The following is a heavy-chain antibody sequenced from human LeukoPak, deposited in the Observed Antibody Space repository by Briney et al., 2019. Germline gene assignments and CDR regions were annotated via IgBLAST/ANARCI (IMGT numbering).Heavy chain of an antibody. CDR3: AKPAISSRGWYYDY. CDR1: GFTVSSNY. Sequence: GGSLRLSCATSGFTVSSNYMSWVRQAPGKGLEWVSAISDSGGSTYYADSVKGRFTISRDNSKNTLYLQMNSLRAEDTAVYYCAKPAISSRGWYYDYWGQGTLVTVSS. V-gene: IGHV3-23*01. D-gene: IGHD6-19*01. CDR2: ISDSGGST. J-gene: IGHJ4*02.